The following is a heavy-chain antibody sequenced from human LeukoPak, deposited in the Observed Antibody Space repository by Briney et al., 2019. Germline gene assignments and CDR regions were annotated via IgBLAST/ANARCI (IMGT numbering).Heavy chain of an antibody. Sequence: SETLSLTCTVSGGSISSYYWSWIRQPPGKGLEWIGYIYYSGSTNYNPSLKSRVTISVDTSKNQVSLKLTSVTAADTAVYYCARAAQKVQYYFDYWGQGTLVTVSS. CDR2: IYYSGST. V-gene: IGHV4-59*01. CDR1: GGSISSYY. J-gene: IGHJ4*02. CDR3: ARAAQKVQYYFDY.